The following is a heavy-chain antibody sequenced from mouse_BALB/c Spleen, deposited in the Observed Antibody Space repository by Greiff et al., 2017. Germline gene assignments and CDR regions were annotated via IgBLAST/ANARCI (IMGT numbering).Heavy chain of an antibody. Sequence: DVHLVESGGGLVKPGGSLKLSCAASGFTFSSYAMSWVRQTPEKRLEWVASISSGGSTYYPDSVKGRFTIYRDNARNILYRQMSSLRSEDTAMYYGARGYYGRTQLLDYWGQGTTLTVSS. CDR2: ISSGGST. CDR1: GFTFSSYA. D-gene: IGHD1-1*01. J-gene: IGHJ2*01. V-gene: IGHV5-6-5*01. CDR3: ARGYYGRTQLLDY.